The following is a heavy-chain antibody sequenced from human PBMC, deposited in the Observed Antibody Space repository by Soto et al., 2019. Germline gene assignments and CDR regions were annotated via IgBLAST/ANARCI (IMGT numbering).Heavy chain of an antibody. V-gene: IGHV5-51*01. J-gene: IGHJ6*02. D-gene: IGHD3-22*01. Sequence: GESLKISCKGSGYSFTSYWIGWVRQMPGKGLEWMGIIYPGDSDTRYSPYFQGQVTISADKSISTAYLQWSSLKASDTAMYYCARQIAPPYYYDSSGSVGGMDVWGQGTTVTVSS. CDR1: GYSFTSYW. CDR2: IYPGDSDT. CDR3: ARQIAPPYYYDSSGSVGGMDV.